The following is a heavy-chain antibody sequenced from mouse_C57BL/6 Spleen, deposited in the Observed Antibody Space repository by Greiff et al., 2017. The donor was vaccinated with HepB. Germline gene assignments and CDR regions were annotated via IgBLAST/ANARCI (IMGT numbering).Heavy chain of an antibody. CDR3: ARWLLNAMAY. Sequence: QVQLQQSGPELVKPGASVKISCKASGYAFSSSWMNWVKQRPGKGLEWIGRIYPGDGDTNYNGKFKGKATLTADKSSSTAYMQLSSLTSEDSAVYFCARWLLNAMAYWGQGTSVTVSS. CDR1: GYAFSSSW. V-gene: IGHV1-82*01. J-gene: IGHJ4*01. CDR2: IYPGDGDT. D-gene: IGHD2-3*01.